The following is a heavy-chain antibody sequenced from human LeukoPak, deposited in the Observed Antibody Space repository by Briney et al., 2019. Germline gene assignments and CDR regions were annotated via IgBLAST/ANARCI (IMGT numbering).Heavy chain of an antibody. D-gene: IGHD1-26*01. V-gene: IGHV3-21*01. J-gene: IGHJ4*02. CDR2: ITSDGRLK. CDR3: ARGGIVGATGGY. CDR1: GFTFSNYN. Sequence: GGSLTLSCAASGFTFSNYNMNWVRQAPGKSLEWVSSITSDGRLKYYVDSVRGRFTISRDNDKTSLFLQVDSLRDEDTAVYYCARGGIVGATGGYWGQGTLVTVSS.